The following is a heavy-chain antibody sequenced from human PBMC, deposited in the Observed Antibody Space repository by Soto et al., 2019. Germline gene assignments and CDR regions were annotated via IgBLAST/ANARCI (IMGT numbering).Heavy chain of an antibody. D-gene: IGHD1-1*01. CDR3: PHDPGRWNDESFDY. J-gene: IGHJ4*02. CDR1: GFSLSTSGVG. CDR2: IYWDDDK. Sequence: QITLKESGPTLVKPTQTLTLTCTFSGFSLSTSGVGVGWIRQPPGKALEWLALIYWDDDKRYSPSLKSRLTIPQDTSKNQVVLTMTNMDPVDTATYYCPHDPGRWNDESFDYWGQGTLVTVSS. V-gene: IGHV2-5*02.